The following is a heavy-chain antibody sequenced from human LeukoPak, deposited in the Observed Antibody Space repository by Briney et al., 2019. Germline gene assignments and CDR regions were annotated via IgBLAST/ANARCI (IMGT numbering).Heavy chain of an antibody. CDR2: IRYDGSNK. D-gene: IGHD3-3*01. CDR1: GFTFSTYG. Sequence: GGSLRLSCAASGFTFSTYGMLWVRQAPGQGPEWVALIRYDGSNKYYADSVKGRFTISRDNSKNTLYLQMNSLRAEDTAVYYCAKDAYYDFWSGYYSHSYYFDYWGQGTLVTVSS. V-gene: IGHV3-30*02. J-gene: IGHJ4*02. CDR3: AKDAYYDFWSGYYSHSYYFDY.